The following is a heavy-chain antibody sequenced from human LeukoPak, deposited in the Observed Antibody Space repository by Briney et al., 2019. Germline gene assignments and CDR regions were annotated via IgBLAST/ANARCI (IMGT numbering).Heavy chain of an antibody. D-gene: IGHD3-3*01. V-gene: IGHV4-39*07. J-gene: IGHJ3*02. CDR3: ARTTLRFLEWLPNAFDI. CDR1: GGSISSSPYC. CDR2: IYYSGST. Sequence: SETLSLTCTVSGGSISSSPYCWGWIRQSPGKGLEWIGSIYYSGSTYYNPSLKSRVTISVDTSKNQFSLKLSSVTAADTAVYYCARTTLRFLEWLPNAFDIWGQGTMVTVSS.